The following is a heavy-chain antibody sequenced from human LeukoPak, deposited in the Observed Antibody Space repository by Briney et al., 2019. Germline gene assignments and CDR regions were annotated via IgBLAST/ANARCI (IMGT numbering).Heavy chain of an antibody. J-gene: IGHJ6*02. D-gene: IGHD3-3*01. CDR3: ARARGDFWSGYYIHYYGMDV. CDR1: GYTFTSYY. V-gene: IGHV1-46*01. Sequence: ASVKVSCKASGYTFTSYYMHWVRQAPGQGLEWMGIINPSGGSTSYARKLQGRVTMTRDTSTSTVYMELSSLRSEDTAVYYCARARGDFWSGYYIHYYGMDVWGQGTTVTVSS. CDR2: INPSGGST.